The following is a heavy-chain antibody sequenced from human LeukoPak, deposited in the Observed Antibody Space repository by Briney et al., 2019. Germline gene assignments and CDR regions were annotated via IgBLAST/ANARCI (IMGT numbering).Heavy chain of an antibody. D-gene: IGHD5-24*01. CDR1: GGSFSGYY. Sequence: EPSETLSLTCAVYGGSFSGYYWSWIRQPPGKGLEWIGEINHSGSTNYNPSLKSRVTISVDTSKNQFSLKLSSVTAADTAVYYCAARYNTLKYYFDYWGQGTLVTVSS. CDR2: INHSGST. V-gene: IGHV4-34*01. J-gene: IGHJ4*02. CDR3: AARYNTLKYYFDY.